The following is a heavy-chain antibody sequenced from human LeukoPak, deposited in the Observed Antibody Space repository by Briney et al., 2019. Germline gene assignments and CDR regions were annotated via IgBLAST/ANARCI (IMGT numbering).Heavy chain of an antibody. V-gene: IGHV4-39*01. CDR2: IYYSGNT. Sequence: SETLSLTCTVSGGSISSSDYYWGWIRQPPGKGLEWIGSIYYSGNTHYNPSLKSRVTISIDTSKNQFSLKLSSVTAADTAVYYCARQCGGDCYGAFDIWGQGTMVTVSS. J-gene: IGHJ3*02. CDR3: ARQCGGDCYGAFDI. CDR1: GGSISSSDYY. D-gene: IGHD2-21*02.